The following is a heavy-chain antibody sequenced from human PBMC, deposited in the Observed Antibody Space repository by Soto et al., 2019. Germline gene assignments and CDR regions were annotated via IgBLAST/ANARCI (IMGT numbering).Heavy chain of an antibody. CDR1: GFTFSSYG. V-gene: IGHV3-33*01. J-gene: IGHJ4*02. CDR3: ARDFGLPGWPPQGGFDY. CDR2: IWYDGSNK. D-gene: IGHD3-10*01. Sequence: GSLRLSCAASGFTFSSYGMHWVRQAPGKGLEWVAVIWYDGSNKYYADSVKGRFTISRDNSKNTLYLQMNSLRAEDTAVYYCARDFGLPGWPPQGGFDYWGQGTLVTVSS.